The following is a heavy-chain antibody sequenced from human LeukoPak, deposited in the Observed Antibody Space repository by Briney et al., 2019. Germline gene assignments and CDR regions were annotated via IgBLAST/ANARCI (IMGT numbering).Heavy chain of an antibody. CDR2: ISWNSGSI. D-gene: IGHD3-22*01. J-gene: IGHJ4*02. CDR3: AKDIYYYDSSGYFDY. V-gene: IGHV3-9*01. Sequence: PGRSLRLSCAASGFTFDDYAMHWVRQAPGKGLEWASGISWNSGSIGYADSVKGRFTISRDNAKNSLYLQMNSLRAEDTALYYCAKDIYYYDSSGYFDYWGQGTLVTVSS. CDR1: GFTFDDYA.